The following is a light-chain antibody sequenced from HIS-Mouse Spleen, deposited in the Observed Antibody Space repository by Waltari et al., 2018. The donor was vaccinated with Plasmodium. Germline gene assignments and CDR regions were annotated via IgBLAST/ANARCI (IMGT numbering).Light chain of an antibody. CDR2: EGS. CDR3: CSYAGSSTFV. J-gene: IGLJ3*02. CDR1: SSDVGSYNL. Sequence: QSALTQPASVSGSPGQSITISCTGTSSDVGSYNLVSWYHQHPGKAPKLMIYEGSKRPSGVSNRFSGSKSGNTASLTISGLQAEDDADYYCCSYAGSSTFVFGGGTKLTVL. V-gene: IGLV2-23*03.